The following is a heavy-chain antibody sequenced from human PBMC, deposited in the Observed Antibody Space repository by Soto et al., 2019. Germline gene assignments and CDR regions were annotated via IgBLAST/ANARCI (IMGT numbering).Heavy chain of an antibody. V-gene: IGHV1-18*01. CDR3: ARGEWVRFLEWLPQRVDYFDY. CDR2: ISAYNGNT. J-gene: IGHJ4*02. D-gene: IGHD3-3*01. Sequence: ASVKVSCKASGYTFTSYGISWVRQAPGQGLEWMGWISAYNGNTNYAQKLQGRVTMTTDTSTSTAYMELRSLRSDDTAVYYCARGEWVRFLEWLPQRVDYFDYWGQGTLVTVSS. CDR1: GYTFTSYG.